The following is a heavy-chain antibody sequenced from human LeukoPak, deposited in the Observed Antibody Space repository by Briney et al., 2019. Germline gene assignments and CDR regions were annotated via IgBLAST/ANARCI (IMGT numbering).Heavy chain of an antibody. CDR2: ISSGSSYI. CDR1: GFTFSSYS. Sequence: PGGSLRLSCAASGFTFSSYSMNWVRQPPGKGLEWVSSISSGSSYIYNTDSVKGRFTISRDNAKNSLYLQMNSLRAEDTAEYYCVRDTPYYYGSGSSIMDVWGQGTTVTVSS. J-gene: IGHJ6*02. CDR3: VRDTPYYYGSGSSIMDV. D-gene: IGHD3-10*01. V-gene: IGHV3-21*01.